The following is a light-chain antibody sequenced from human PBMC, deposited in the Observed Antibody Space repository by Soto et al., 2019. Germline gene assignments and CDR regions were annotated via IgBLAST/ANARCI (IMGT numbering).Light chain of an antibody. J-gene: IGKJ2*01. Sequence: DIQMTQSPSSLSASVGDRVTITCQARQDISNYLNWYQQKPGKAPKLLIYDASNLETGVPSRFRGSGSGTEFNFTISSLQPEDIATYYCQQYDNVPYTFGQGTKLEIK. CDR2: DAS. CDR1: QDISNY. CDR3: QQYDNVPYT. V-gene: IGKV1-33*01.